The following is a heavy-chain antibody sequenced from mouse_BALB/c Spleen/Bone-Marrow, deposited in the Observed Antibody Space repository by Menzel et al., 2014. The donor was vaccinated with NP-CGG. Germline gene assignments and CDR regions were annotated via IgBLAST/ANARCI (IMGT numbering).Heavy chain of an antibody. Sequence: QVQLKQSAAELARPGASVKLSCKASGYIFTSYTIQWIKQRPGQGLEWIGYINPSIGYTEYNQKFKDKTTLTADTSSSTTYMQLSSLTFEDSAVYYCAREGTYYAYFDYWGQGTTLTVSS. CDR2: INPSIGYT. CDR1: GYIFTSYT. J-gene: IGHJ2*01. V-gene: IGHV1-4*02. D-gene: IGHD1-1*01. CDR3: AREGTYYAYFDY.